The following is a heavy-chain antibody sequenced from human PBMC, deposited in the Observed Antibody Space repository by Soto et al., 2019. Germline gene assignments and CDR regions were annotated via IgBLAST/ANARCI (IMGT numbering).Heavy chain of an antibody. Sequence: QVQLVESGGGVVQPGRSLRLSCAASGFTFSSYATHWVRHAPGKGLEWVAVISYDGSNKYYADSVKGRFTISRDNSKNTLYLQMNSLRAEETAVYYCARGGSYTAPDYWGQGTLVTVSS. J-gene: IGHJ4*02. CDR1: GFTFSSYA. D-gene: IGHD1-26*01. CDR2: ISYDGSNK. V-gene: IGHV3-30-3*01. CDR3: ARGGSYTAPDY.